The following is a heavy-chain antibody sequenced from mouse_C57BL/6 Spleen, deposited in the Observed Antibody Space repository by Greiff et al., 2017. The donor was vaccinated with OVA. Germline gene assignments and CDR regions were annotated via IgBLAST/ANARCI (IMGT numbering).Heavy chain of an antibody. D-gene: IGHD2-5*01. Sequence: VQLQQPGAELVRPGSSVKLSCKASGYTFTSYWMDWVKQRPGQGLEWIGNIYPSDSETHYNQKFKDKATLTVDKSSSTAYMQLSSLTSEDSAVYYCARRSYYYSNYLDYWGQGTTLTVSS. CDR2: IYPSDSET. V-gene: IGHV1-61*01. CDR3: ARRSYYYSNYLDY. CDR1: GYTFTSYW. J-gene: IGHJ2*01.